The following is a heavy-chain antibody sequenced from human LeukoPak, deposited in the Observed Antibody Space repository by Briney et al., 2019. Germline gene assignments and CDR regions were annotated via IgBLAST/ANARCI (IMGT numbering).Heavy chain of an antibody. D-gene: IGHD3-22*01. CDR1: GYTFTGHY. CDR3: ASEYKYDSSGANAFDI. Sequence: ASVKVSCKASGYTFTGHYIHWVRQAPGQGLEWMGWIYPNTGGTRYAQKFQGRVTMTRDTSSSTAYMELSSLRSADTAVYYCASEYKYDSSGANAFDIWGQGTMVTVSS. V-gene: IGHV1-2*02. CDR2: IYPNTGGT. J-gene: IGHJ3*02.